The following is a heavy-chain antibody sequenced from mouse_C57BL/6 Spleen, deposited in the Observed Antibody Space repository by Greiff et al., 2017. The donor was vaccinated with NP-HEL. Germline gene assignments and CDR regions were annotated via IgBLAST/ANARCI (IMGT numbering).Heavy chain of an antibody. V-gene: IGHV1-80*01. CDR1: GYAFSSYW. Sequence: QVQLQQSGAELVKPGASVKISCKASGYAFSSYWMNWVKQRPGKGLEWIGQIYPGDGDTNYNGKFKGKATLTADKSSSTAYMQLSSLTSEDSAVYFCASRYYGSRYYYAMDYWGQGTSVTVSS. CDR3: ASRYYGSRYYYAMDY. D-gene: IGHD1-1*01. J-gene: IGHJ4*01. CDR2: IYPGDGDT.